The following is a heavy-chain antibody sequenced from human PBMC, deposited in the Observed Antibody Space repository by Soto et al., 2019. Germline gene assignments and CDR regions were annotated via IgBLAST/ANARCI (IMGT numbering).Heavy chain of an antibody. CDR1: GFTFSDYA. D-gene: IGHD1-26*01. J-gene: IGHJ4*02. CDR2: IGGSGVTT. CDR3: ASDRGRYQNNYFDF. V-gene: IGHV3-23*01. Sequence: EVQLLESGGGLVQPGGSLRLSCADSGFTFSDYAMSWVRQAPGKGLEWVSNIGGSGVTTYYADSVKGRFTISRDNCKNTVYLQMNRLRAEDAAVFYCASDRGRYQNNYFDFWGQGTLVTVSS.